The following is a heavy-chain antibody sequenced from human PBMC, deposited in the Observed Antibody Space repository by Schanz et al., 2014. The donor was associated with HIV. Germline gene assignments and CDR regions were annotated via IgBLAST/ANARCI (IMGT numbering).Heavy chain of an antibody. D-gene: IGHD2-15*01. CDR1: GFTFSSYA. CDR3: ALSRPAGHGGSWYFDL. J-gene: IGHJ2*01. V-gene: IGHV3-23*04. Sequence: VQLVESGGGVVQPGRSLRLSCAASGFTFSSYAMSWVRLAPGKGLEWVSTVGYGGDNPYYADSVEGRFTISRDNSKNALYLQMHRLSAEDKAVYYCALSRPAGHGGSWYFDLWGRGTLVAVSS. CDR2: VGYGGDNP.